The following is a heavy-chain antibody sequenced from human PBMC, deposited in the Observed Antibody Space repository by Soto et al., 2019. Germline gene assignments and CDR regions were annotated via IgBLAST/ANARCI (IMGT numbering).Heavy chain of an antibody. D-gene: IGHD3-10*01. CDR2: INPSAGRT. Sequence: VXSVKVSCKASVYTFTSHYMHWVRQAPGQGLEWMGLINPSAGRTSYAQGFQGRVTMTRDTSTSTVFMDLSSLRSEDTAIYYCATPSGYWGQGTLVTVSS. J-gene: IGHJ4*02. CDR3: ATPSGY. V-gene: IGHV1-46*01. CDR1: VYTFTSHY.